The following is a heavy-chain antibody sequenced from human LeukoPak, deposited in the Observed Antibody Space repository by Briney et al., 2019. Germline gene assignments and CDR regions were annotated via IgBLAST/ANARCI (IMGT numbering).Heavy chain of an antibody. CDR1: GFTFSTYS. J-gene: IGHJ4*02. CDR3: ARTRDDSGCFDL. V-gene: IGHV3-21*01. D-gene: IGHD6-19*01. CDR2: ISIGSTYI. Sequence: PGGSLRLSCSASGFTFSTYSMNWVRQAPGKGLEWVSSISIGSTYIFYGDPVKGRFTISRDDAGNSLYLQMNGLRAEDTAVYYCARTRDDSGCFDLWGQGTLVTVSS.